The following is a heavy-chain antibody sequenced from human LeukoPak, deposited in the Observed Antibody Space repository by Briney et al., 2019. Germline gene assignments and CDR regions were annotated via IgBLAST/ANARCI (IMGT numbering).Heavy chain of an antibody. CDR1: GGSILSTNW. Sequence: PSGTLSLTCAVSGGSILSTNWWSWVRQPPGKGLEGIGEVHRSGASNYNPSLKSRVSMSIDKSRNHLSLELTSVTAADTAIYYCARESGAFSPFGFWGQGTLVTVSS. CDR2: VHRSGAS. D-gene: IGHD1-26*01. V-gene: IGHV4-4*02. CDR3: ARESGAFSPFGF. J-gene: IGHJ4*02.